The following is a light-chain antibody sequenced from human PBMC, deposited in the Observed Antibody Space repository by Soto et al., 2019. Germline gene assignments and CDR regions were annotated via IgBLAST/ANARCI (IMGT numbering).Light chain of an antibody. Sequence: QLVLTQSPSASASLGASVKLTCTLSSGHSSNAIAWHQQQPEKGPRYLMKLNSDGSHNKGDGIPDRFSGSRSGAEYYLTISSLQSEDEADYYCQTWGTGIQVFGGGTQLTVL. V-gene: IGLV4-69*01. CDR3: QTWGTGIQV. J-gene: IGLJ2*01. CDR2: LNSDGSH. CDR1: SGHSSNA.